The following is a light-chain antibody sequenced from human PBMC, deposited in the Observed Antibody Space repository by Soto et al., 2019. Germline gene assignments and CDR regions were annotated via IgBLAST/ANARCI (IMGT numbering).Light chain of an antibody. CDR3: QQYYTTLS. Sequence: DIVMTQSPDSLAVSVSERATINCKSSQSVLYNSDNKNYLAWYQQKAGQPPKLLIYWASTRDSGVPDRFSGSGSGADFTLTINNLQAEDVAVYYCQQYYTTLSFGGGTKVEIK. J-gene: IGKJ4*01. CDR1: QSVLYNSDNKNY. CDR2: WAS. V-gene: IGKV4-1*01.